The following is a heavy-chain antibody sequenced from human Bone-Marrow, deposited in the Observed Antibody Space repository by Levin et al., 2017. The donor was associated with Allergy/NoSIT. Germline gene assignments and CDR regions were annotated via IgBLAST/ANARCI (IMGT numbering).Heavy chain of an antibody. V-gene: IGHV2-5*02. CDR1: GFSVSPSGVG. D-gene: IGHD3-22*01. CDR3: ARTRSGHYYRAFDY. CDR2: IYWDDDK. Sequence: SGPTLVKPTQTLTLTCSSSGFSVSPSGVGVGWIRQAPGKALECLAVIYWDDDKRYSPSLKNRLTIAKDSSKNQVILTMTNMDPVDTATYYCARTRSGHYYRAFDYWGQGTPVTVSS. J-gene: IGHJ4*02.